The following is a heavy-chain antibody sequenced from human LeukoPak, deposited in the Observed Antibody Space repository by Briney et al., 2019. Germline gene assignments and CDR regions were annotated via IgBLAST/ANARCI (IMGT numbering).Heavy chain of an antibody. D-gene: IGHD4-17*01. J-gene: IGHJ4*02. CDR2: MNPNSGNT. V-gene: IGHV1-8*02. Sequence: ASVKASCKASGYTLTSYDINWVRQATGQGLGWMGWMNPNSGNTGYAQKLQGGVTMTTDTATSTAYMQLRSLRSDDTAVYYCARAFGDGTFQVFDYWGQGTLVTVSS. CDR1: GYTLTSYD. CDR3: ARAFGDGTFQVFDY.